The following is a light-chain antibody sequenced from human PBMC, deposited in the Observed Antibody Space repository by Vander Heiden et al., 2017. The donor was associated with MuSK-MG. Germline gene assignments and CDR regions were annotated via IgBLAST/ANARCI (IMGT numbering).Light chain of an antibody. CDR2: QDS. V-gene: IGLV3-1*01. CDR1: KLGDKY. J-gene: IGLJ2*01. CDR3: QAWDSRTVV. Sequence: SYELTQPPSVSVSPGQTASIPCSGDKLGDKYACWYQQKPGQSPVRGIYQDSKRPSGIPERFSGSNSATTATLTISGTQAMDEAYYYCQAWDSRTVVFGGGTKMTVL.